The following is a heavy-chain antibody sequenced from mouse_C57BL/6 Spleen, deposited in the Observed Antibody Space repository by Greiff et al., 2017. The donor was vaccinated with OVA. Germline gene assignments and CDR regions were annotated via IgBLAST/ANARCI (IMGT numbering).Heavy chain of an antibody. CDR2: ILPGSGST. CDR1: GYTLTGYW. D-gene: IGHD2-5*01. V-gene: IGHV1-9*01. J-gene: IGHJ3*01. CDR3: ASPYSNSWFAY. Sequence: VQLQQSGAELMKPGASVKLSCKATGYTLTGYWIEWVKQRPGHGLEWIGEILPGSGSTNYNEKFKGKATFTADTSSNTAYMQLSSLTTEDSASYYCASPYSNSWFAYWGQGTLVTVSA.